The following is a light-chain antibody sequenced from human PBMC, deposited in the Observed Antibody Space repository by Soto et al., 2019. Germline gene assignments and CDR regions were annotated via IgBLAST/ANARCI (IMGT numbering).Light chain of an antibody. CDR1: QSVGSY. V-gene: IGKV3-11*01. CDR2: DIS. CDR3: QQRNNWPWT. J-gene: IGKJ1*01. Sequence: ELVLTQSPATLSLSPGERATLSCRASQSVGSYLAWYQQKPGQTPRLLIYDISSRATGIPARFSGSVSGTDFALHISSLEREDAAVYYCQQRNNWPWTFGQGTKVDI.